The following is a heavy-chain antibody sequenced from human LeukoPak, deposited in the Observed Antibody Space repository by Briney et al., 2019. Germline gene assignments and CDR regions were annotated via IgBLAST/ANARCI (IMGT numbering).Heavy chain of an antibody. Sequence: GGSLRLSCAASGFTFRNYGMHWVRQAPGKGLEWVALIWSDDRNKYYADSVKGQFTISRDNSKNTVYLQMNNLRAEDTAVYYCARYLVDTAMVIGWGQGTLVTVSS. CDR1: GFTFRNYG. CDR2: IWSDDRNK. V-gene: IGHV3-33*01. D-gene: IGHD5-18*01. J-gene: IGHJ4*02. CDR3: ARYLVDTAMVIG.